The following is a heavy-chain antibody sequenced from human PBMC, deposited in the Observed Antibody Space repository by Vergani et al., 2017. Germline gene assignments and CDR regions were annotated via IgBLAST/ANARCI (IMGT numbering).Heavy chain of an antibody. V-gene: IGHV3-49*04. J-gene: IGHJ6*02. CDR3: TRDYRVGGGAVAATRGYYYGMDV. CDR1: GFTFGDYA. D-gene: IGHD6-19*01. CDR2: IRSKAYGGTT. Sequence: EVQLVESGGGLVQPGRSLRLSCTASGFTFGDYAMSWVRQAPGKGLEWVGFIRSKAYGGTTEYAASVKGRFTISRDDSKSIAYLQMNSLKTEDTAVYYCTRDYRVGGGAVAATRGYYYGMDVWGQGTTVTVSS.